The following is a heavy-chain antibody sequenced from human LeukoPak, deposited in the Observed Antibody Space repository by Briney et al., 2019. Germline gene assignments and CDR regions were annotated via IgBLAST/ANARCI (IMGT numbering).Heavy chain of an antibody. V-gene: IGHV1-69*02. Sequence: ASVKVSCKASGGTFSSYTISWVRQAPGQGLEWMGRIIPILGIANYAQKFQGRVTITADKSTSTAYMELSSLRSEDTAVYYCSRVRYCSGGSCSPDFDYWGQGTLVTVSS. CDR1: GGTFSSYT. CDR2: IIPILGIA. CDR3: SRVRYCSGGSCSPDFDY. D-gene: IGHD2-15*01. J-gene: IGHJ4*02.